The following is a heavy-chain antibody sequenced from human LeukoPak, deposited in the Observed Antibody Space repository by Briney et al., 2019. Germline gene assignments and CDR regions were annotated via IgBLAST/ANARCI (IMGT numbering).Heavy chain of an antibody. CDR1: GGSISSYH. CDR2: IYDSGST. CDR3: ARGGVAHFKTPFDY. V-gene: IGHV4-59*01. J-gene: IGHJ4*02. Sequence: SETLSLTCTVSGGSISSYHWSWFRQAPGKGLEWIGYIYDSGSTNFNPSLKSRVTISVDTSKNQFSLKLSSVTAADTAVYYCARGGVAHFKTPFDYWGQGTLVTVSS. D-gene: IGHD3-10*01.